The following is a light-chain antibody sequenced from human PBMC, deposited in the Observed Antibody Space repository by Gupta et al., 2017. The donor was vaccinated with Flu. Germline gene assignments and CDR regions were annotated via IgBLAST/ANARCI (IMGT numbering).Light chain of an antibody. CDR1: TSDLGGYNS. J-gene: IGLJ2*01. CDR2: DVT. Sequence: QSALTQPASVSGSPGQSIPISCTNTTSDLGGYNSISWYQQRPGTAPKLMIYDVTNRPSGISNRFSGSKSGNTASLTISGLQAEDEADYYCSSYTSCSTIVVTFGGGTKLTVL. CDR3: SSYTSCSTIVVT. V-gene: IGLV2-14*01.